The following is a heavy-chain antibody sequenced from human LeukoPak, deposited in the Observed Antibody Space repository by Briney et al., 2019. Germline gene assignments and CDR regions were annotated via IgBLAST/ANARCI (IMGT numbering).Heavy chain of an antibody. CDR1: GYSISSSNW. CDR3: ARWTAAGTGGFDY. CDR2: IYYSGST. Sequence: SDTLSLTCAVSGYSISSSNWWGWIRQPPGKGLEWIGYIYYSGSTYYNPSLKRRVTMSVDTSKNQFPLKLSSVTAVDTAVYYCARWTAAGTGGFDYWGQGTLVTVSS. V-gene: IGHV4-28*01. D-gene: IGHD6-13*01. J-gene: IGHJ4*02.